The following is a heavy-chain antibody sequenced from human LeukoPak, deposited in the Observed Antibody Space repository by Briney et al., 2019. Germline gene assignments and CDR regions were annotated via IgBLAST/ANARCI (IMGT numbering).Heavy chain of an antibody. CDR1: GGTFNSYA. CDR3: ARYGGYDPYSSSGYNHDY. J-gene: IGHJ4*02. D-gene: IGHD6-13*01. V-gene: IGHV1-69*01. CDR2: IIPIFGTA. Sequence: SVKVSCKTSGGTFNSYAISWVRQAPGQGLEWMGGIIPIFGTANYAQKFQGRVTITADESTSTAYMELSSLRSEDTAVYYCARYGGYDPYSSSGYNHDYWGQGTLVTVSS.